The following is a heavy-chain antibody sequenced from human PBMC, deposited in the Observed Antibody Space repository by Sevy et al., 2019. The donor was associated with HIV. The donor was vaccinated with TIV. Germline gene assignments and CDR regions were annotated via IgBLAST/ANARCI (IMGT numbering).Heavy chain of an antibody. CDR2: ISGKSGDT. Sequence: ASVKVSCKASGYTFTRYGISWVRQAPGQGLEWMGWISGKSGDTNYAQRLQGRVTMTTDTSTNTAYMELRGLRSDDTAVYYCARDRNNYDSSGYPKGVDVWGQGTTVTVSS. V-gene: IGHV1-18*01. D-gene: IGHD3-22*01. CDR3: ARDRNNYDSSGYPKGVDV. CDR1: GYTFTRYG. J-gene: IGHJ6*02.